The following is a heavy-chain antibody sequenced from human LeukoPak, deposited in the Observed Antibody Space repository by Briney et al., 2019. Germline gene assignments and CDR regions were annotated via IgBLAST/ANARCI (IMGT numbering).Heavy chain of an antibody. J-gene: IGHJ4*02. D-gene: IGHD2-8*01. Sequence: GGSLRLSCAASGFTFSGSAMHWVRQASGKGLEWVGRIRSKANSYATAYAASVKGRFTISRDDSKNTTYLQMNSLKIEDTAVYYCTRLAEECTNGVCYTPFDYWGQGTLVTVSS. CDR3: TRLAEECTNGVCYTPFDY. CDR2: IRSKANSYAT. CDR1: GFTFSGSA. V-gene: IGHV3-73*01.